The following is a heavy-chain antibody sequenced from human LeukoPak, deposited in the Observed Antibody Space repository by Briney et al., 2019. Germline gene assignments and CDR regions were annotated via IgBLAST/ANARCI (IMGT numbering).Heavy chain of an antibody. V-gene: IGHV4-34*01. J-gene: IGHJ5*02. CDR3: ARRLSLSRLLRPSWFDP. Sequence: PSETLSLTCSVSGGSISGYYWSWIRQPPGKGLEWIGEINHSGSTNYNPSLKSRVTISVDTSKNQFSLKLSSVTAADTAVYYCARRLSLSRLLRPSWFDPWGQGTLVTVSS. D-gene: IGHD4-17*01. CDR2: INHSGST. CDR1: GGSISGYY.